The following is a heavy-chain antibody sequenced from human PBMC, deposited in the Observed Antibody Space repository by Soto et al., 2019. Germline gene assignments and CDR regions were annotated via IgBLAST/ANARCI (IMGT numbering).Heavy chain of an antibody. V-gene: IGHV1-8*01. D-gene: IGHD3-10*01. J-gene: IGHJ4*02. Sequence: GASVKVSCKASGYTFTSYDINWVRQATGQGLEWMGWMNPNSGNTGYAQKFQGRVTMTRNTSISTAYMELSSLRSEDTAVYYCAREGEGTMVRGVRTFDYWGQGTLVTVSS. CDR1: GYTFTSYD. CDR2: MNPNSGNT. CDR3: AREGEGTMVRGVRTFDY.